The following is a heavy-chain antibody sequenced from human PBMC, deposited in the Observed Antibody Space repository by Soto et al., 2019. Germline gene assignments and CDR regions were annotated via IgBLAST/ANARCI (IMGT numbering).Heavy chain of an antibody. CDR2: ISYDGSNK. CDR1: GFTFSSYA. Sequence: QVQLVESGGGVVQPGRSLRLSCAASGFTFSSYAMHWVRQAPGKGLEWVAVISYDGSNKYYADYVKGRFTISRDNSKNSLYLQMNSLRAEDTAVYYCARDSLNIVVVPAANFDYWGQGTLVTVSS. J-gene: IGHJ4*02. V-gene: IGHV3-30-3*01. D-gene: IGHD2-2*01. CDR3: ARDSLNIVVVPAANFDY.